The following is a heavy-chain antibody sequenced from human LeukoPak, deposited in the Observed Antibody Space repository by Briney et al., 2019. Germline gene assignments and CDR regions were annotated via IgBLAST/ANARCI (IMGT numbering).Heavy chain of an antibody. CDR2: ISYDGSNK. CDR1: GFTFSNYA. V-gene: IGHV3-30-3*01. Sequence: GGSLRLSCAASGFTFSNYAMHWVRQAPGKGLEWVAVISYDGSNKYYADSVKGRFTISRDNSKNTLYLQMNSLRAEDTAVYYCARDGQGHSYGVLGYYYYYGMDVWGQGTTVTVSS. D-gene: IGHD5-18*01. CDR3: ARDGQGHSYGVLGYYYYYGMDV. J-gene: IGHJ6*02.